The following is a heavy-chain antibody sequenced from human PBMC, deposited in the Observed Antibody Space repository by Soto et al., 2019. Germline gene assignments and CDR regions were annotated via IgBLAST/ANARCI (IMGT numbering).Heavy chain of an antibody. D-gene: IGHD3-3*01. CDR1: GYTFTSYD. Sequence: ASVKVSCKASGYTFTSYDINWVRQATGQGLERMGWMNPNSGNTGYAQKFQGRVTMTRNTSISTAYMELSSLRFEDTAVYYCARGSTSYDFWSGYYTDYWGQGTLVTVSS. CDR3: ARGSTSYDFWSGYYTDY. V-gene: IGHV1-8*01. CDR2: MNPNSGNT. J-gene: IGHJ4*02.